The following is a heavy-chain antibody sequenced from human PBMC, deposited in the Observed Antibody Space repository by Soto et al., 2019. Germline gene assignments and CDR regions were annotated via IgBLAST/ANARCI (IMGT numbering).Heavy chain of an antibody. V-gene: IGHV1-18*01. Sequence: ASVKVSCKASGYTFTSYVISWVRHAPGQGLEWMGWISGYNGNTKYAQKLQGRVTVTTDTSTSTAYMELRSLISDDTAVYYCARTTAYETSGYYYHTYWGQGTQVTVSS. CDR1: GYTFTSYV. CDR2: ISGYNGNT. CDR3: ARTTAYETSGYYYHTY. D-gene: IGHD3-22*01. J-gene: IGHJ1*01.